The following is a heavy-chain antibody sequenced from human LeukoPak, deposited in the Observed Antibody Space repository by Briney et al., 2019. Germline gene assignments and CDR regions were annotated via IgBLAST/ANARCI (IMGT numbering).Heavy chain of an antibody. CDR2: LWYDGSNK. V-gene: IGHV3-33*01. CDR3: ARASNWNYFDY. Sequence: GRSLRLSCAASGFTFSSYGMHWVRQAPGKGLEWVAVLWYDGSNKYYADSVKGRFTISRDNSKNTLYLQMNSLRAEDTAVYYCARASNWNYFDYWGQGTLVTVSS. D-gene: IGHD1-1*01. CDR1: GFTFSSYG. J-gene: IGHJ4*02.